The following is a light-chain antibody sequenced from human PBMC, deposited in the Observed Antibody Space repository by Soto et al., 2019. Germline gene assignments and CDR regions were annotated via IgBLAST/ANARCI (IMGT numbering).Light chain of an antibody. CDR1: QGINTR. CDR3: QQVSGYPLS. V-gene: IGKV1-9*01. J-gene: IGKJ4*01. CDR2: SAS. Sequence: DIQLTQSPSFLSASVGDRVTITCRASQGINTRLAWYQQEPGKTPTLLMYSASTLQGAVLSRLCGSASGTEFTLTISSLQPEDFATYYCQQVSGYPLSFGGGTKVDI.